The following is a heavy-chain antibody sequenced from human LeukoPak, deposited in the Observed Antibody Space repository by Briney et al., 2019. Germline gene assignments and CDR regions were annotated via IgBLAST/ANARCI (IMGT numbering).Heavy chain of an antibody. J-gene: IGHJ4*02. D-gene: IGHD1-26*01. CDR2: ISYDGSNK. V-gene: IGHV3-30-3*01. CDR3: ARDREWEVFDY. CDR1: GFTFSSYA. Sequence: PGGSLRLSCAASGFTFSSYAMHWVRQAPGKGLEWVAVISYDGSNKYYADSVKGRFTISRDNAKNSLYLQMNSLRADDTAVYYCARDREWEVFDYWGQGTLVTVSS.